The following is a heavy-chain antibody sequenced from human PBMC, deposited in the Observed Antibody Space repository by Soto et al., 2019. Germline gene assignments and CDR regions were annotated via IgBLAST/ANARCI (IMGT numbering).Heavy chain of an antibody. D-gene: IGHD2-2*01. CDR1: GASLSSYS. CDR3: ARLGGHCSSSSCFGFYVMDV. V-gene: IGHV4-39*01. CDR2: FYYSENT. J-gene: IGHJ6*02. Sequence: SETLSLTCVVSGASLSSYSWGWVRQPPGKGLDWIATFYYSENTHYNPSLESRVTISVDTSKNQFSLKLSSVTAADTAVYYCARLGGHCSSSSCFGFYVMDVWGQGTTVTVSS.